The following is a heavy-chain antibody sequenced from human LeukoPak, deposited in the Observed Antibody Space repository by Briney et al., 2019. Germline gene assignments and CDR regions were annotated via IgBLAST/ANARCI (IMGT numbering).Heavy chain of an antibody. CDR1: GGSISSYY. V-gene: IGHV4-59*08. D-gene: IGHD2-15*01. J-gene: IGHJ3*02. CDR3: ARHVYCSGGSCYSLPAFDI. CDR2: IYYSGST. Sequence: SETLSLTCTVSGGSISSYYWSWIRQPPGKGLEWIGYIYYSGSTNYYPSLKSRVTISVDTSKNQFSLKLSSVTAADTAVYYCARHVYCSGGSCYSLPAFDIWGQGTMVTVSS.